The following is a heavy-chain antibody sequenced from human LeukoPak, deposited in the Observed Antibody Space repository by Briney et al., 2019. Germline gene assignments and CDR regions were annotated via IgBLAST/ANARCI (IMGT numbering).Heavy chain of an antibody. Sequence: GGSLILSCAASGFTFSSYGMHWVRQAPGKGLEWVAFIRYDASNKYYADSVKGRFTISRDNSKNTLYLQMNSLRAEDTAVYYCAKIISSGSNFDYWGQGTLVTVSS. D-gene: IGHD6-19*01. CDR2: IRYDASNK. V-gene: IGHV3-30*02. CDR3: AKIISSGSNFDY. J-gene: IGHJ4*02. CDR1: GFTFSSYG.